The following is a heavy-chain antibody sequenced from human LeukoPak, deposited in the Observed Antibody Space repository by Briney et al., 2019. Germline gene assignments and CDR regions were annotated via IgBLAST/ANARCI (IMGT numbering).Heavy chain of an antibody. V-gene: IGHV3-43D*03. CDR2: ISWDGGST. CDR1: GFTFNDYA. CDR3: AKDIGSSWYSDHYFDY. D-gene: IGHD6-13*01. Sequence: GGSLRLSCAASGFTFNDYAMHWVRQAPGKGLEWVSLISWDGGSTYYADSVKGRFTISRDNSKNSLYLQMKSLRAEDTALYYCAKDIGSSWYSDHYFDYWGQGTLVTVSS. J-gene: IGHJ4*02.